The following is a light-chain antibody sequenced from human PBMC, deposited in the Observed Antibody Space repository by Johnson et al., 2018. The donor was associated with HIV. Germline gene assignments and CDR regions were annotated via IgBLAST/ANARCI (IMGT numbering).Light chain of an antibody. V-gene: IGLV1-51*01. CDR3: GTWDSSLSAGFYV. J-gene: IGLJ1*01. CDR1: SSNIGNNY. CDR2: DNN. Sequence: QSVLTQPPSVSAAPGQKVTISCYGSSSNIGNNYVSWYQQLPGTAPKLLIYDNNKRPSGIPARFSGSKSGTSATLGITGLQTGDEADYYCGTWDSSLSAGFYVFGTGTKVTVL.